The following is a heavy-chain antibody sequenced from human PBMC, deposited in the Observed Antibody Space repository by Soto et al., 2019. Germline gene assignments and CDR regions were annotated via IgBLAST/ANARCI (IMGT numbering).Heavy chain of an antibody. CDR3: ASRTPSDYDFWSGYYPRYYYYYMDV. J-gene: IGHJ6*03. V-gene: IGHV1-8*01. Sequence: QVPLVQSGAEVKKPGASVKVSCKASGYTFTSYDINWVRQATGQGLEWMGWMNPNSGNTGYAQKFQGRVTMTRITYISTAYMELSSLRSEDTAVYYCASRTPSDYDFWSGYYPRYYYYYMDVWGKGATVTVSS. CDR2: MNPNSGNT. D-gene: IGHD3-3*01. CDR1: GYTFTSYD.